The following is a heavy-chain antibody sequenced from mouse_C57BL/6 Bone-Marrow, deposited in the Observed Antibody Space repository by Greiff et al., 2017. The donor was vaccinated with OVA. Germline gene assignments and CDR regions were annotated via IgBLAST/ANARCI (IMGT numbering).Heavy chain of an antibody. Sequence: EVKLQQSGPVLVKPGASVKMSCKASGYTFTDYYMNWVKQSHGKSLEWVGVINLYNGGTSYNQKFKGKATLTVDKSSSTAYMELNSLTSEDSAVYYCAYYGSSPYYFDYWGQGTTLTVSS. CDR1: GYTFTDYY. CDR3: AYYGSSPYYFDY. J-gene: IGHJ2*01. V-gene: IGHV1-19*01. CDR2: INLYNGGT. D-gene: IGHD1-1*01.